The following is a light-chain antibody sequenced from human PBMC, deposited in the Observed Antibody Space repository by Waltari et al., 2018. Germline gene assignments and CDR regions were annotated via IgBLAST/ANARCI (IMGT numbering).Light chain of an antibody. CDR3: QTGGHGTWV. Sequence: QLVLTQSPSASASLGASVKLTCTLSSGHSSNAIAWHQQQPEKGPRYWMKVNSDGSHSKGHEIPDRFSGSSSGAERYLTISSLQSEDEADYYCQTGGHGTWVFGGGTKLTVL. V-gene: IGLV4-69*01. CDR2: VNSDGSH. J-gene: IGLJ3*02. CDR1: SGHSSNA.